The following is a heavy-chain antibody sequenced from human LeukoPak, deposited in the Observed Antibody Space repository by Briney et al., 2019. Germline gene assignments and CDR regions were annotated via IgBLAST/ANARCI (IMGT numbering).Heavy chain of an antibody. V-gene: IGHV4-59*01. Sequence: SETLSLTCTVSGGSISSYYWSWIRQPPGKGLEWIGYINYSGSTNYNPSLKSRVTISVDTSKNQFSLKLSSVTAADTAVYYCARARYDSSGYNPDYRGQGTLVTVSS. J-gene: IGHJ4*02. CDR3: ARARYDSSGYNPDY. CDR1: GGSISSYY. D-gene: IGHD3-22*01. CDR2: INYSGST.